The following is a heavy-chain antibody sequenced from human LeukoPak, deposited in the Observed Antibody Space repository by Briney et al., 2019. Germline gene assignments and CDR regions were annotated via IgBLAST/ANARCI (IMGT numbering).Heavy chain of an antibody. J-gene: IGHJ4*02. D-gene: IGHD6-13*01. CDR3: ATHSAAAAVYLDY. CDR2: IYYSGST. CDR1: GGSISGYY. V-gene: IGHV4-59*08. Sequence: SETLSLTCTVSGGSISGYYWSWIRQPPGRGLEWIGYIYYSGSTNYNPSLKSRVTIPVDMSKNQFSLRLSSVTAADTAVYYCATHSAAAAVYLDYWGQGTLVTVSS.